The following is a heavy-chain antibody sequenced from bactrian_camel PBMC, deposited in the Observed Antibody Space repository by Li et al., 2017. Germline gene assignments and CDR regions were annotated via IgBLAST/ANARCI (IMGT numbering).Heavy chain of an antibody. J-gene: IGHJ4*01. CDR2: IYPGGYT. V-gene: IGHV3S53*01. D-gene: IGHD7*01. CDR1: SYTSEYSPSMHY. CDR3: AVYRVARTGGSFYCGRSRYEYHQ. Sequence: VQLVESGGGSVQAGGSLKLSCAASSYTSEYSPSMHYMGWFRQAPGKEREGVATIYPGGYTVYVDSVQGRFTISRDNAKNMLYLQMNSLKPEDTGMYYCAVYRVARTGGSFYCGRSRYEYHQWGQGTQVTVS.